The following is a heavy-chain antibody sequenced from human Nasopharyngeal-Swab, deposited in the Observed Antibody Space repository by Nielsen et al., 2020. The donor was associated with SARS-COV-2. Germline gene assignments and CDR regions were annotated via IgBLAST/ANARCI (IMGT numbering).Heavy chain of an antibody. CDR3: ARDRGLYYYDSSGFDY. V-gene: IGHV1-18*04. Sequence: ASVKVSCKASGYTFTSYGISWVQQAPGQGLEWMGWISAYNGNTNYAQKLQGRVTMTTDTSTSTAYMELRSLRSDDTAVYYCARDRGLYYYDSSGFDYWGQGTLVTVSS. CDR2: ISAYNGNT. J-gene: IGHJ4*02. CDR1: GYTFTSYG. D-gene: IGHD3-22*01.